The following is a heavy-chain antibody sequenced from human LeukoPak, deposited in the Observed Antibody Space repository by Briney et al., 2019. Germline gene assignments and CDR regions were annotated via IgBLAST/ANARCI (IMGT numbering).Heavy chain of an antibody. Sequence: GGSLRLSCAASGFSFSTWSVNWVRQAAGKRLEWVSSFSSSSRYIHYADSVKGRFDISKDNGKNSLYLQMNSLRVEDTAVYYCARENHGSFDYWGQGSLVTVSS. CDR2: FSSSSRYI. D-gene: IGHD1-14*01. V-gene: IGHV3-21*01. CDR3: ARENHGSFDY. J-gene: IGHJ4*02. CDR1: GFSFSTWS.